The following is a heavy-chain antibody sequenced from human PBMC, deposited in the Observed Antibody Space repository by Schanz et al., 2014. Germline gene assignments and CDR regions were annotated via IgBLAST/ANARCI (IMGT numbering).Heavy chain of an antibody. CDR3: ARAKRFGDMDV. Sequence: QVQLVQSGVEVKKPGASVKVSCKASGYSFTGYYMNWVRQAPGQGLEWMGWINGYNGHTLYAQKIQGRVTMTTDTSTSTSYMELTSLRFDDTAVYYCARAKRFGDMDVWGQGTTVTVSS. D-gene: IGHD3-10*01. J-gene: IGHJ6*02. V-gene: IGHV1-18*04. CDR2: INGYNGHT. CDR1: GYSFTGYY.